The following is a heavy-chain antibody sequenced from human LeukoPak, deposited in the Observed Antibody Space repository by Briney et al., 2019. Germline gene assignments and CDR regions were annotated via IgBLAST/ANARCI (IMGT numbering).Heavy chain of an antibody. CDR3: AGHYYGSGSFFPPPAID. Sequence: SETLSLTCTVSGGSISSYYWSWIRQPPGKGLEWIGYIYYSGSTNYNPSLKSRVTISVDTSKNQFSLKLSSVTAADTAVYYCAGHYYGSGSFFPPPAIDWGQGTLVTVSS. J-gene: IGHJ4*02. CDR2: IYYSGST. D-gene: IGHD3-10*01. CDR1: GGSISSYY. V-gene: IGHV4-59*01.